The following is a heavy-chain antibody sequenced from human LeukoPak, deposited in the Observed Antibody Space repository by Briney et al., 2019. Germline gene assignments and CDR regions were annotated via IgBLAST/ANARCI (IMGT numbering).Heavy chain of an antibody. CDR1: GFTVSSNY. V-gene: IGHV3-53*01. Sequence: GGSLRLSCAASGFTVSSNYMSWVRQAPGKGLEWVSVIYSGGSTYYADSVKGRFTISRDNSKNSLYLQMNSLRAEDTAVYYCAKGPKKQMVGSRGYYFDFWGQGTLVTVSS. CDR3: AKGPKKQMVGSRGYYFDF. J-gene: IGHJ4*02. CDR2: IYSGGST. D-gene: IGHD6-13*01.